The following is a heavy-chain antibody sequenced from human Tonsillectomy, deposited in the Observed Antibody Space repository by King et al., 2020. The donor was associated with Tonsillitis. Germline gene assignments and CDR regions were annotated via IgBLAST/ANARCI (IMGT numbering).Heavy chain of an antibody. CDR2: IYWNDDK. CDR3: AHSPYCSGGSCYLNWLDP. D-gene: IGHD2-15*01. J-gene: IGHJ5*02. Sequence: TLKESGPTLVKPTQTLTLTCTFSGFSLSTSGVGVGWIRQPPGKALEWLALIYWNDDKRYSPSLKSRLTITKDTSKNPVVLKMTNIDPLDTATYYCAHSPYCSGGSCYLNWLDPWGQGTLVTVSS. CDR1: GFSLSTSGVG. V-gene: IGHV2-5*01.